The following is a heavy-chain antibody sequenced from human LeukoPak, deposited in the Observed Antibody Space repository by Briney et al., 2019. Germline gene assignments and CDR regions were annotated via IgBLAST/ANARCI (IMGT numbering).Heavy chain of an antibody. CDR3: ARANRGGGDCYS. J-gene: IGHJ4*02. CDR2: MNPNSGNT. CDR1: GYTFTSYD. Sequence: GASVKVSCKASGYTFTSYDINWVRQATGQGLEWMGWMNPNSGNTGYAQKFQGRVTMTRNTSISTAYMELSSLRSEDTAVNYCARANRGGGDCYSWGQGTLVTVSS. D-gene: IGHD2-21*02. V-gene: IGHV1-8*01.